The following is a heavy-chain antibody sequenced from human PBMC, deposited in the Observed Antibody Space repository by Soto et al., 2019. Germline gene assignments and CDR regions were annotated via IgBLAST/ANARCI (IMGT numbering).Heavy chain of an antibody. J-gene: IGHJ3*02. CDR2: ISAYNGKR. CDR3: ARGRIVASIHDAFEI. D-gene: IGHD2-21*01. CDR1: GYDFTSYG. V-gene: IGHV1-18*01. Sequence: QGQLLQSGDEVKKPGASVRVSCRASGYDFTSYGISWVRQAPGQGLEWVSWISAYNGKRDTAQKFQGRVTMTLDTSTDTAHMELGDLTSADTPVYYCARGRIVASIHDAFEIWGQGTMVAVSS.